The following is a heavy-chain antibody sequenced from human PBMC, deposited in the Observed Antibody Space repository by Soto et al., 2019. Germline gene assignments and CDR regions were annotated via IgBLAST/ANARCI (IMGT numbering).Heavy chain of an antibody. CDR1: GGTFSSYA. CDR3: ASQMGVTGTYEQYYRMDV. Sequence: QVQLVQSGAEVKKPGSSVKVSCKASGGTFSSYAISWVRQAPGQGLEWMGGIIPIFGTANYAQKFQGRVTITADESTSPAYMELGSLRSEDTAVYYCASQMGVTGTYEQYYRMDVWGQGTTVTVSS. CDR2: IIPIFGTA. J-gene: IGHJ6*02. D-gene: IGHD1-7*01. V-gene: IGHV1-69*12.